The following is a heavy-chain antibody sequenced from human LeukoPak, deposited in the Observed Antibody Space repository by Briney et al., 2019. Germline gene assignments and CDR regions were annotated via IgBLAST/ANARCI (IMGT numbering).Heavy chain of an antibody. CDR1: GFTFSNFG. D-gene: IGHD3/OR15-3a*01. Sequence: GGSLRLSCAASGFTFSNFGMHWVRQAPGKGLEWVAFIRFDGTSEFYADSVKARFTISRGNRKSTVSLQMNSLRAEDTALYYCVRDLDWGAFDVWGQGTMVTVSS. V-gene: IGHV3-30*02. CDR3: VRDLDWGAFDV. J-gene: IGHJ3*01. CDR2: IRFDGTSE.